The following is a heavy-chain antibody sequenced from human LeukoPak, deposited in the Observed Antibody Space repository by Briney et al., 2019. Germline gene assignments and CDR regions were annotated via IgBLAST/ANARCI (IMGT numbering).Heavy chain of an antibody. D-gene: IGHD3-10*01. Sequence: AASVKVSCKASGYTFIAYHMHWVRQAPGQGLEWMGIISPSGGSTTYAQKFQGRVTMTGDTSTSTVYMELSSLRSEDTAVYYCARDSGMVRGTVDYWGQGTLVTVSS. CDR2: ISPSGGST. J-gene: IGHJ4*02. V-gene: IGHV1-46*01. CDR3: ARDSGMVRGTVDY. CDR1: GYTFIAYH.